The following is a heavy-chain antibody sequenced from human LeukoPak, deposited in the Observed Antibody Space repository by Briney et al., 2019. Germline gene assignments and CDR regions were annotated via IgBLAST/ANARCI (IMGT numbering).Heavy chain of an antibody. D-gene: IGHD3-10*01. CDR3: ARGGYYGSGNDFRFDP. CDR2: IYTSGST. Sequence: SETLFLTCTVSGGSISSYYWSWIRQPAGKGLEWIGRIYTSGSTNYNPSLKSRVTMSVDTSKNQFSLKLKSVTAADTAVYYCARGGYYGSGNDFRFDPWGQGTLVTVSS. V-gene: IGHV4-4*07. CDR1: GGSISSYY. J-gene: IGHJ5*02.